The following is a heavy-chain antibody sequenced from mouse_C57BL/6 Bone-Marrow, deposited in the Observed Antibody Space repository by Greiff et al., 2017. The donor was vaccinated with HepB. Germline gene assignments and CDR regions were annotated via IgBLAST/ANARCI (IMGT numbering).Heavy chain of an antibody. Sequence: EVQRVESGGGLVQPGGSLSLSCAASGFTFTDYYMSWVRQPPGKALEWLGFIRNKANGYTTEYSASVKGRFTISRDNSQSILYLQMNALRAEDSATYYCASHMPPTMVTTTAYYYAMDYWGQGTSVTVSS. CDR1: GFTFTDYY. V-gene: IGHV7-3*01. J-gene: IGHJ4*01. CDR3: ASHMPPTMVTTTAYYYAMDY. CDR2: IRNKANGYTT. D-gene: IGHD2-9*01.